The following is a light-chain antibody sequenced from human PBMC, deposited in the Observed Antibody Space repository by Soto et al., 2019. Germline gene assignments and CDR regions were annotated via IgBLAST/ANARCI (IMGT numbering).Light chain of an antibody. CDR3: SSYTSSGTVV. Sequence: QSALTQPASVSGSPGQSITISCTGTSSDVGGYNCVSWYQHHPGKAPKLMIYDVTNRPSGVSNRFSGSKSGNTASLTIPGLQAEDEADYYCSSYTSSGTVVFGGGTKLTVL. CDR2: DVT. J-gene: IGLJ2*01. V-gene: IGLV2-14*03. CDR1: SSDVGGYNC.